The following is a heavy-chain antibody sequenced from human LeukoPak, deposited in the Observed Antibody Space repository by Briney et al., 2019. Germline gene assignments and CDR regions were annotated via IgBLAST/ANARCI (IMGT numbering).Heavy chain of an antibody. V-gene: IGHV3-23*01. J-gene: IGHJ4*02. CDR1: GFTFSSYA. Sequence: GGSLRLSCAASGFTFSSYAMSWVRQAPGKGLEWVSAISGSGGSTYYADSVKGRFTISRDNSKNTLYPQMNSLRAEDTAVYYCAKGYQLPARPIYFDYWGQGTLVTVSS. D-gene: IGHD2-2*01. CDR3: AKGYQLPARPIYFDY. CDR2: ISGSGGST.